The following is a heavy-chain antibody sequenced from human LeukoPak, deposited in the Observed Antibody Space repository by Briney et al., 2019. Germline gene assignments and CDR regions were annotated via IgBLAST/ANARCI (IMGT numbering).Heavy chain of an antibody. CDR1: GFTFSSFA. Sequence: GGSLRPSCVASGFTFSSFAMNWVRQAPEKGLEWVSLISGSDGRTFYADSVKGRFTISRDNSKNTVSLQMNSLGAEDTAVYYCAKTYSTSWYNDYWGQGTLVTVSS. V-gene: IGHV3-23*01. CDR3: AKTYSTSWYNDY. D-gene: IGHD6-13*01. J-gene: IGHJ4*02. CDR2: ISGSDGRT.